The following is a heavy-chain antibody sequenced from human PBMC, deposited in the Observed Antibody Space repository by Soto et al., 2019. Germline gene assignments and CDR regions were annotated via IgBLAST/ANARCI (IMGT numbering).Heavy chain of an antibody. V-gene: IGHV4-28*01. D-gene: IGHD2-15*01. CDR1: GYSISSSNW. CDR2: IYYSGST. J-gene: IGHJ4*02. CDR3: ARTSYCSGGSCYSDFDY. Sequence: SETLSLTCAVSGYSISSSNWWGWIRQPPGKGLEWIGYIYYSGSTYYNPSLKSRVTMSVDTSKNQFSLKLSSVTAVDTAVYYCARTSYCSGGSCYSDFDYWGQGTLVTVSS.